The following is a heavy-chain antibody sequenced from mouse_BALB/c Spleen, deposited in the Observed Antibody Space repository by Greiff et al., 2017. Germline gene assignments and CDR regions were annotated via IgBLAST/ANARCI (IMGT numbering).Heavy chain of an antibody. Sequence: EVQLQQSGPELVKPGASVKISCKASGYTFTDYNMHWVKQSHGKSLEWIGYIYPYNGGTGYNQKFKSKATLTVDNSSSTAYMELRSLTSEDSAVYYCARWESIGYGYAMDYWGQGTSVTVSS. D-gene: IGHD2-2*01. CDR1: GYTFTDYN. CDR3: ARWESIGYGYAMDY. V-gene: IGHV1S29*02. CDR2: IYPYNGGT. J-gene: IGHJ4*01.